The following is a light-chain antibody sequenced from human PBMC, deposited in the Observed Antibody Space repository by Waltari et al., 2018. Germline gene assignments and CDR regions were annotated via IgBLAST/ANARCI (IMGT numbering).Light chain of an antibody. CDR3: LQSVQVPVT. V-gene: IGKV2-28*01. CDR2: KGS. Sequence: DIVLTQSPLSLPVTPGEPATISCRSRQSHPYRNSNNYLNWYLQKPGLPPQLLIYKGSTLDSGVPDRFSGSGSGTDFTLQISRVEAEDVGVYYCLQSVQVPVTFGGGTKVEIK. CDR1: QSHPYRNSNNY. J-gene: IGKJ4*01.